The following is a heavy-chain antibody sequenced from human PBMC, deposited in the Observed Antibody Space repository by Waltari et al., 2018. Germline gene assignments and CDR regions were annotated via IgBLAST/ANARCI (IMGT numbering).Heavy chain of an antibody. V-gene: IGHV3-23*01. J-gene: IGHJ4*02. Sequence: EVQLLESGGGLVQPGGSLRLSCAASGCSFSIYGLSWVRQAPGKGLEWVSGINSGESTNYADSVKGRFTISRDNSKNTLYLHMNSLRAEDTAVYYCAQGLWYFDYWGQGTLVTVSS. D-gene: IGHD2-21*01. CDR1: GCSFSIYG. CDR2: INSGEST. CDR3: AQGLWYFDY.